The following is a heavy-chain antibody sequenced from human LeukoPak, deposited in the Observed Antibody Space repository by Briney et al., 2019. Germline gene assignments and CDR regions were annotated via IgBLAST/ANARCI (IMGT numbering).Heavy chain of an antibody. Sequence: PSETLSLTCTVSGGSISSYYWSWIRQPPGKGLEWIGYIYYSGSTNYNPSLKSRVTISVDTSKNQFSLKLSSVTAADTAVYYCATDILTGYRDYWGQGTLVTVSS. CDR2: IYYSGST. D-gene: IGHD3-9*01. CDR1: GGSISSYY. V-gene: IGHV4-59*01. CDR3: ATDILTGYRDY. J-gene: IGHJ4*02.